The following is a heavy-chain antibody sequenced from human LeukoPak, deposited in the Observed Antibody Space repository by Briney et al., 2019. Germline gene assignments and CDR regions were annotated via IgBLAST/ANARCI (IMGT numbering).Heavy chain of an antibody. CDR3: ARERGEGEETFDY. J-gene: IGHJ4*02. D-gene: IGHD3-16*01. CDR2: INPNSGGT. V-gene: IGHV1-2*02. Sequence: GASVKVSCKASGYTFTGYYMHWVRQAPGQGLEWMGWINPNSGGTNYAQKFQGRVTMTRDTSTSTVYMELSSLRSEDTAVYYCARERGEGEETFDYWGQGTLVTVSS. CDR1: GYTFTGYY.